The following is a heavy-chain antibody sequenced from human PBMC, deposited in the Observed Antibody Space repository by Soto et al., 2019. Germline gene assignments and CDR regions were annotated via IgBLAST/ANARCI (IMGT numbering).Heavy chain of an antibody. D-gene: IGHD6-19*01. V-gene: IGHV1-69*02. CDR3: AVSVAVAGTFAFDI. CDR1: GGTFSSYT. J-gene: IGHJ3*02. Sequence: SVKVSCKASGGTFSSYTISWVRQAPGQGLEWMGRIIPIFGIANYAQKFQGRVTITADESTSTAYMELSSLRSEDTAVYYCAVSVAVAGTFAFDIWGQGTMVTVSS. CDR2: IIPIFGIA.